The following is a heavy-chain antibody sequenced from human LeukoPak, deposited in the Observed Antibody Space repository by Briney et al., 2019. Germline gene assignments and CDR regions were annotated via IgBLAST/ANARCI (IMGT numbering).Heavy chain of an antibody. J-gene: IGHJ6*02. D-gene: IGHD3-3*01. CDR1: GFTFSSYG. Sequence: GGSLRLSCAASGFTFSSYGMHWVRQAPGKGLEWVAVIWYDGSNKYYADSVKGRFTISRDNSKNTLYLQMNSLRAEDTAVYYCAKERTYYDFWSGTSLYGMDVWGQGTTVTVSS. V-gene: IGHV3-30*02. CDR2: IWYDGSNK. CDR3: AKERTYYDFWSGTSLYGMDV.